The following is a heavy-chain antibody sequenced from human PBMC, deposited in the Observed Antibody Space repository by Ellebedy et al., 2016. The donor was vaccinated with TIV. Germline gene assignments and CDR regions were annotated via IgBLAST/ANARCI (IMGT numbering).Heavy chain of an antibody. CDR3: VREVTGSSRVY. Sequence: GSLRLXXSVPGGSIITSDYYWAWIRQPPGKGLEWIGSIYYTGTTYYSPSLKSRVIISIDTSKSQFSLKLSSVTAADTAMYYCVREVTGSSRVYWGQGILVTVSS. CDR2: IYYTGTT. CDR1: GGSIITSDYY. J-gene: IGHJ4*02. V-gene: IGHV4-39*02. D-gene: IGHD6-6*01.